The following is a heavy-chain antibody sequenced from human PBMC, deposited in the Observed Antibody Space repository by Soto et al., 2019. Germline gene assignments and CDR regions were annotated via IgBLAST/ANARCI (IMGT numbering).Heavy chain of an antibody. CDR2: IYYSGST. J-gene: IGHJ5*02. D-gene: IGHD3-10*01. Sequence: PSETLSLTCTVSGGSISSGGYYWSWVRQHPGKGLEWIGYIYYSGSTYYNPSLKSRVTISVDTSKNQFSLKLSSVTAADTAVYYCARSGGSGIDPWGQGTQVTVSS. V-gene: IGHV4-31*03. CDR1: GGSISSGGYY. CDR3: ARSGGSGIDP.